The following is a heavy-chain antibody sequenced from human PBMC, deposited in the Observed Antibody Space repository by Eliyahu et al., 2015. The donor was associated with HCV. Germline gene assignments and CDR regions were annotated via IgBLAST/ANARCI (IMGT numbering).Heavy chain of an antibody. CDR3: ARGGILWFGELLQAYDAFDI. CDR1: GYTFTSXY. D-gene: IGHD3-10*01. Sequence: QVQLVQSGAEVKKPGASVKVSCKASGYTFTSXYMHWVRQAPGQGLEWMGIINPSGGSXSYAQKFQGRVTMTRDTSTSTVYMELSSLRSEDTAVYYCARGGILWFGELLQAYDAFDIWGQGTMVTVSS. CDR2: INPSGGSX. J-gene: IGHJ3*02. V-gene: IGHV1-46*01.